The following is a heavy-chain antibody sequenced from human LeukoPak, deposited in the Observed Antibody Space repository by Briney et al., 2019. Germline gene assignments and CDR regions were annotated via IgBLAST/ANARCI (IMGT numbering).Heavy chain of an antibody. D-gene: IGHD5-12*01. Sequence: PGGSLRLSCAASGFTFSSYGMHWVRQAPGMGLEWVAVISYDGNNKWYADSVKGRFTIFRDNSKKTLYLLMNTLRPEDTAVYYCGRVGDGYNDNYWGQGTLVTVSS. CDR3: GRVGDGYNDNY. V-gene: IGHV3-30*03. J-gene: IGHJ4*02. CDR2: ISYDGNNK. CDR1: GFTFSSYG.